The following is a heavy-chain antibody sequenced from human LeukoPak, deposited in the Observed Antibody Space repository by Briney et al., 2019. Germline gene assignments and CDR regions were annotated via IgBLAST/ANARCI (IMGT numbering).Heavy chain of an antibody. D-gene: IGHD3-9*01. CDR1: GGSVSSGSYY. J-gene: IGHJ5*02. Sequence: SETLSLTCTVSGGSVSSGSYYWSRIRQPPGKGLEWIGYIYYSGSTNYNPSLKSRVTISVDTSKNQFSLKLSSVTAADTAVYYCARQNYDILTGYHNWFDPWGQGTLVTVSS. V-gene: IGHV4-61*01. CDR2: IYYSGST. CDR3: ARQNYDILTGYHNWFDP.